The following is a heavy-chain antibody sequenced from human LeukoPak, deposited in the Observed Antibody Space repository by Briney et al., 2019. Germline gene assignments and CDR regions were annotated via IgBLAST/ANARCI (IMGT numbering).Heavy chain of an antibody. J-gene: IGHJ4*02. Sequence: ASVKVSCKASGYAFTSYDINWVRQATGQGLEWMGWMNPNSGNTGYAQKFQGRVTITRNTSISTAYMELSSLRSEDTAVYYCARAGRAVAGAFDYWGQGTLVTVSS. CDR3: ARAGRAVAGAFDY. CDR2: MNPNSGNT. V-gene: IGHV1-8*03. D-gene: IGHD6-19*01. CDR1: GYAFTSYD.